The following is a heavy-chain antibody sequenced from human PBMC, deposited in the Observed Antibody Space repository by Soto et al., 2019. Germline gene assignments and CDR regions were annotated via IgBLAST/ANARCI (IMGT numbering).Heavy chain of an antibody. CDR3: ARDGRSIAVDANDY. J-gene: IGHJ4*02. CDR2: ISYDGSNK. D-gene: IGHD6-19*01. CDR1: GFTFSSYA. V-gene: IGHV3-30-3*01. Sequence: GGSLRLSCAASGFTFSSYAMHWVRQAPGKGLEWVAVISYDGSNKYYADSVKGRFTISRDNSKNTPYLQMNSLRAEDTAVYYCARDGRSIAVDANDYWGQGTLVTVSS.